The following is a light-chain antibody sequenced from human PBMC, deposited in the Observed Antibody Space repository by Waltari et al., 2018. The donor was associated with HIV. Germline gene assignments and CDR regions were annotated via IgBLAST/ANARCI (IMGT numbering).Light chain of an antibody. Sequence: DISMTQSPSSLSASVGDRVTINCRTSQSIGCYLNWYQKKPGKAPKVLIYAASRLQTGVPSRFSGSGSGTDFSLTISALQPEDFATYYCQQSFSTLWSFGQGTRVEIK. CDR2: AAS. J-gene: IGKJ1*01. CDR3: QQSFSTLWS. CDR1: QSIGCY. V-gene: IGKV1-39*01.